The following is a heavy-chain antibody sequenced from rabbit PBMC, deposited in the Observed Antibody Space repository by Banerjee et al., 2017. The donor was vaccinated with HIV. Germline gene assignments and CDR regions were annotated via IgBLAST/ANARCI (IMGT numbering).Heavy chain of an antibody. CDR3: VRDFSQVQWFNL. Sequence: QEQLEESGGGLAKPEGSLTLTCTASGFDLSSSYNMCWVRQAPGKGLEWIGCIDAGTSGATDYASWAKGRFTISKTSSTTVTLQMTSLTAADTATYFCVRDFSQVQWFNLWGQGTLVTVS. CDR2: IDAGTSGAT. CDR1: GFDLSSSYN. V-gene: IGHV1S45*01. J-gene: IGHJ4*01. D-gene: IGHD1-1*01.